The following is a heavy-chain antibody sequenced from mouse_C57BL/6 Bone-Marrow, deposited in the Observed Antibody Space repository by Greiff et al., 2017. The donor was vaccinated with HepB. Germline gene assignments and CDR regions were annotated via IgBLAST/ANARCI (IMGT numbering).Heavy chain of an antibody. V-gene: IGHV5-6*01. J-gene: IGHJ3*01. CDR3: ARHDYGAWFAY. Sequence: EVQGVESGGDLVKPGGSLKLSCAASGFTFSSYGMSWVRQTPDKRLEWVATISSGGSYTYYPDSVKGRFTISRDNATNTLYLKMSSLKSEDTAMYYCARHDYGAWFAYWGQGTLVTVSA. D-gene: IGHD2-4*01. CDR1: GFTFSSYG. CDR2: ISSGGSYT.